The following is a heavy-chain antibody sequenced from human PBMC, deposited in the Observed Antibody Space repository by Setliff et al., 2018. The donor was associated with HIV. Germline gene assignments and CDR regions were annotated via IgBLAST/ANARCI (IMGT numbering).Heavy chain of an antibody. CDR1: GFTFNNYA. J-gene: IGHJ4*03. Sequence: GGSLRLSCAASGFTFNNYAMSWVRQAPGKGLEWVSALSTSGDSTYYADSVKGRFTISRDNSKNTLYLQMNSLRAEDTAVYYCAKDNTWIPNGFDYWGQGTTVTVSS. V-gene: IGHV3-23*01. CDR2: LSTSGDST. CDR3: AKDNTWIPNGFDY. D-gene: IGHD5-18*01.